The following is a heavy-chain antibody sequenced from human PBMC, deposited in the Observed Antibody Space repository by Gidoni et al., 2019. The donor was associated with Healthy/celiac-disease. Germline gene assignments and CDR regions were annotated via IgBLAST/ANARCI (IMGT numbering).Heavy chain of an antibody. CDR1: GFTFRKAW. J-gene: IGHJ4*02. CDR3: TTLLHCSGGSCYSD. Sequence: EVQLVESGGGLVKPGGSLRLSCAAAGFTFRKAWMSWVRQAPGKGLEWVGRIKSKTDGGTTDYAAPVKGRFTISRDDSKNTLYLQMNSLKTEDTAVFYCTTLLHCSGGSCYSDWGQGTLVTVSS. V-gene: IGHV3-15*01. D-gene: IGHD2-15*01. CDR2: IKSKTDGGTT.